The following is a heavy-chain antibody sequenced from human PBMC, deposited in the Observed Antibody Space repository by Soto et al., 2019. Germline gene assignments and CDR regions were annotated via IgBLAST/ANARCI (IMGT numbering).Heavy chain of an antibody. CDR1: GGSISSGDYY. Sequence: PSETLSLTCTVSGGSISSGDYYWSWIRQPPGKGLEWIGYIYYSGSTYYNPSLKSRVTISVDTSKNQFSLKLSSVTAADTAVYYCARDVFGITIFGVVHNWFDPWGQGTLVTVSS. J-gene: IGHJ5*02. CDR3: ARDVFGITIFGVVHNWFDP. D-gene: IGHD3-3*01. CDR2: IYYSGST. V-gene: IGHV4-30-4*01.